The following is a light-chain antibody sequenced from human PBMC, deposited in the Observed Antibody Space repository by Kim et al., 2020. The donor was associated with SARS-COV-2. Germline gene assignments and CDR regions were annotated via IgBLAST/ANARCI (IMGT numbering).Light chain of an antibody. V-gene: IGKV1-5*01. J-gene: IGKJ1*01. Sequence: ASVGDRVTITCRASQSSSSWLAWYQQKPGKAPKLLIYDASSLESGVPSRFSGSGSGTEFTLTISSLQPDDFATYYCQQYNSYSETFGQGTKVDIK. CDR1: QSSSSW. CDR3: QQYNSYSET. CDR2: DAS.